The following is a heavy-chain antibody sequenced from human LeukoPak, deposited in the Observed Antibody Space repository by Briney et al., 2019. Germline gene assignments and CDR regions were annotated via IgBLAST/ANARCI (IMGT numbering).Heavy chain of an antibody. V-gene: IGHV3-11*01. J-gene: IGHJ4*02. CDR1: GFTFSDYY. Sequence: GGSLRLSCAASGFTFSDYYMSWIRQAPGKGLEWVSYISSSGSTIYYADSVKGRFTISRDNAKNSLYLQMNSLRAEDTAVYYCAATVDTAMVTVDYWGQGTLVTVSS. CDR3: AATVDTAMVTVDY. D-gene: IGHD5-18*01. CDR2: ISSSGSTI.